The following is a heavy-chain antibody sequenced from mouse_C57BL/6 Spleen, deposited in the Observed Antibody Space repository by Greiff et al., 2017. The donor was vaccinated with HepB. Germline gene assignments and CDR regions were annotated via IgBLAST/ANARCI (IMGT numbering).Heavy chain of an antibody. CDR3: TTLTVVAPFDY. Sequence: VQLQQSGAELVRPGASVKFSCTASGFNFKDYYMHWVKQSPEQGLEWIGRIGPEDGDTEYAPKFQGKATMTADTSSNTAYLQLSSLTTEDTAVYYCTTLTVVAPFDYWGQGTTLTVSS. V-gene: IGHV14-1*01. CDR2: IGPEDGDT. D-gene: IGHD1-1*01. CDR1: GFNFKDYY. J-gene: IGHJ2*01.